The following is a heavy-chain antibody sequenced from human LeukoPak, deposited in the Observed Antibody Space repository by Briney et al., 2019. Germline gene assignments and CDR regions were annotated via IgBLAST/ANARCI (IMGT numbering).Heavy chain of an antibody. J-gene: IGHJ6*03. CDR2: INTNSGGT. CDR1: GYTFTGYY. V-gene: IGHV1-2*02. CDR3: ARERPTFGVAARTYYYMDV. D-gene: IGHD3-3*01. Sequence: ASVKVSCKASGYTFTGYYTHWVRQAPGQGLEWMGWINTNSGGTNYAQKFQGRVTMTRDTSISTAYMELSRLRSDDTAVYYCARERPTFGVAARTYYYMDVWGKGTTVTVSS.